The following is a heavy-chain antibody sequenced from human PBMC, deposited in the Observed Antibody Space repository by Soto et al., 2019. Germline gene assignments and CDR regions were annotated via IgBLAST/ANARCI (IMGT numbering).Heavy chain of an antibody. CDR1: GFTFSSYA. Sequence: GGSLRLSCAASGFTFSSYAMSWVRQAPGKGLEWVSAISGSGGSTHYADSVKGRFTISRDNSKNTLYLQMNSLRAEDTAVYYCAKDRVGGVIVTLDYWGQGTLVTVSS. D-gene: IGHD3-16*02. V-gene: IGHV3-23*01. CDR3: AKDRVGGVIVTLDY. J-gene: IGHJ4*02. CDR2: ISGSGGST.